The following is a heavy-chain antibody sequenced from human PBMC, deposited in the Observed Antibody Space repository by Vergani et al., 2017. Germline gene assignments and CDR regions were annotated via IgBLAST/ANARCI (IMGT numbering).Heavy chain of an antibody. CDR2: VSHSGDT. D-gene: IGHD2-21*02. CDR3: ARVGVVVTAHYGMDV. V-gene: IGHV4-38-2*02. J-gene: IGHJ6*02. CDR1: NYSISRGYF. Sequence: QVQLQESGPGLVKPSETLSLTCTVSNYSISRGYFWGWIPRPPGKGLEWISSVSHSGDTYFSPSLKGRVSFSMDTSKNYFFLTLYSLTAADTAMYYGARVGVVVTAHYGMDVWGQGTTVTVSS.